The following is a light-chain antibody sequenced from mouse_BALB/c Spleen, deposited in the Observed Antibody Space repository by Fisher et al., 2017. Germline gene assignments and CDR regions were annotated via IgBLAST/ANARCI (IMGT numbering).Light chain of an antibody. V-gene: IGKV4-55*01. Sequence: IVITQTTAIMSASPGEKVTMTCSASSSVSYMYWYQQKPGSSPRLLIYDTSNLASGFPARFSGSGSGTSYSLTISSMEAEDAATYYCHQYHRSPFTFGSGTKLEIK. CDR3: HQYHRSPFT. CDR2: DTS. CDR1: SSVSY. J-gene: IGKJ4*01.